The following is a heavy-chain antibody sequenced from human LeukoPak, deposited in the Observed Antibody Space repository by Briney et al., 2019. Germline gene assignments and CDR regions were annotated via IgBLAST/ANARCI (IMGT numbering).Heavy chain of an antibody. CDR2: ISYDGSNK. Sequence: PGGSLRLSCAASGFTFSSYAMHWVRQAPGKGLEWVAVISYDGSNKYYADSVKSRFTISRDNSKNTLYLQMNSLRAEDTAVYYCARAVGAARSGFQDYWGQGTLVTVSS. J-gene: IGHJ4*02. CDR3: ARAVGAARSGFQDY. V-gene: IGHV3-30-3*01. D-gene: IGHD6-6*01. CDR1: GFTFSSYA.